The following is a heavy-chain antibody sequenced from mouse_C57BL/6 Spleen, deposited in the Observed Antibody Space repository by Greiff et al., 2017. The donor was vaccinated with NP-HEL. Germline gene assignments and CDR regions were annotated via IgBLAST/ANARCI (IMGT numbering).Heavy chain of an antibody. CDR3: ARGDYYGSIDD. V-gene: IGHV1-54*01. D-gene: IGHD1-1*01. CDR1: GYAFTNYL. J-gene: IGHJ2*01. Sequence: VQLQESGAELVRPGTSVKVSCKASGYAFTNYLIEWVKQRPGQGLEWIGVINPGSGGTNYNEKFKGKATLTADKSSSTAYMQLSSLTSEDSAVYFCARGDYYGSIDDWGQGTTLTVSS. CDR2: INPGSGGT.